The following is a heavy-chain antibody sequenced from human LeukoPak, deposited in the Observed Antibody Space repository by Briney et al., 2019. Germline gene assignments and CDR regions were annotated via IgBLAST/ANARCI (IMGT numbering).Heavy chain of an antibody. Sequence: SETLSLTCAVYGGSFCGYYWSWIRQPPGKGLEWIGEINHSGSTNYNPSLKSRVTISVDTSKNQFSLKLSSVTAADTAVYYCASYYDSLYYFDYWGQGTLVTVSS. CDR2: INHSGST. D-gene: IGHD3-22*01. CDR3: ASYYDSLYYFDY. V-gene: IGHV4-34*01. CDR1: GGSFCGYY. J-gene: IGHJ4*02.